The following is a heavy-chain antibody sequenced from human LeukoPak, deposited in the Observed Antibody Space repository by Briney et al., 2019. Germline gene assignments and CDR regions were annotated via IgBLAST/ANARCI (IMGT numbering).Heavy chain of an antibody. CDR3: ARRTEIVGTYPDYYYHYYMDV. D-gene: IGHD1-26*01. CDR1: DDSFSSHY. J-gene: IGHJ6*03. CDR2: ISYIGST. Sequence: SETLSLTCAVSDDSFSSHYWTWIRQPPGKGLEWIGYISYIGSTNYNSSLKSRVTISVDTSKNQFSLKLSSVTAADTAVYYCARRTEIVGTYPDYYYHYYMDVWGKGTTVTVSS. V-gene: IGHV4-59*08.